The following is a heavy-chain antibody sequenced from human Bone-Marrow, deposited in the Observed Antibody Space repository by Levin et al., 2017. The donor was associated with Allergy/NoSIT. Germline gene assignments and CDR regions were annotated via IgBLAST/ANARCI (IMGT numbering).Heavy chain of an antibody. V-gene: IGHV3-15*01. CDR2: IKSKTDGGTT. D-gene: IGHD2-2*01. J-gene: IGHJ4*02. Sequence: GGSLRLSCAASGFTFSNAWMSWVRQAPGKGLEWVGRIKSKTDGGTTDYAAPVKGRFTISRDDSKNTLYLQMNSLKTEDTAVYYCTTEWVGYCSSTSCYAVVPVKGAFDYWGQGTLVTVSS. CDR1: GFTFSNAW. CDR3: TTEWVGYCSSTSCYAVVPVKGAFDY.